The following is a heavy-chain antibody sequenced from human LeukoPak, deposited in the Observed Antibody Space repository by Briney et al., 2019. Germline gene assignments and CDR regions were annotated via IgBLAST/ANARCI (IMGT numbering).Heavy chain of an antibody. J-gene: IGHJ5*02. Sequence: GASVKVSCKASGYTFTGYYMHWVRQAPGQGLEWMGWINPNSGGTNYAQKFQGRVTMTRDTSISTAYMELSRLRSDDTAVYYCARDLLTQYRSGGSCRHNWFDPWGQGTLVTVSS. CDR2: INPNSGGT. CDR1: GYTFTGYY. V-gene: IGHV1-2*02. D-gene: IGHD2-15*01. CDR3: ARDLLTQYRSGGSCRHNWFDP.